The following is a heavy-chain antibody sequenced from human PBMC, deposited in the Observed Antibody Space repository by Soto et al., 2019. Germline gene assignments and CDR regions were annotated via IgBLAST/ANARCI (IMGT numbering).Heavy chain of an antibody. CDR1: GYSFATHW. V-gene: IGHV5-51*01. J-gene: IGHJ4*02. CDR3: ARRGRELDNYNVLIGFDY. CDR2: MYPGDSDT. D-gene: IGHD3-9*01. Sequence: PGEALKISCKGSGYSFATHWIGWVRQMPGKGLEWVGIMYPGDSDTRYRPSFEGRVTISADKSINTAYLQWHILEDADTAMYYCARRGRELDNYNVLIGFDYWGQGTMVTVSS.